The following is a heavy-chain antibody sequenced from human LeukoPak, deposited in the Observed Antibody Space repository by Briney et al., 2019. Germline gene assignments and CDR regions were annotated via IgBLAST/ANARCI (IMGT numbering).Heavy chain of an antibody. J-gene: IGHJ4*02. CDR2: IRSKAYGGTT. CDR3: TRHCSAASCYSDY. CDR1: GFTFGDYA. Sequence: GGSLRLSCAASGFTFGDYAMSWFRQAPGKGLEWVSFIRSKAYGGTTEYAASVKGRFTISRDDSKSIAYLQMNSLKTEDTAMYYCTRHCSAASCYSDYCGQGTLVTVSS. D-gene: IGHD2-15*01. V-gene: IGHV3-49*03.